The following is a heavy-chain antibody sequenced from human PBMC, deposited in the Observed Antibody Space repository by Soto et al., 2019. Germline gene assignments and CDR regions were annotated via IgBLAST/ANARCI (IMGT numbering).Heavy chain of an antibody. CDR3: AKDKWRRALSDLDS. V-gene: IGHV3-9*01. Sequence: EVQLVESGGGLVQPGRSLRLSCAVSGFTFDDYEMHWVRQGPGKGLEWVSSISWNSGKIGYADSVKGRFTISRDNAKKALYLQMNSLRDEDTALYYCAKDKWRRALSDLDSWGHGTLVTVSS. J-gene: IGHJ4*01. D-gene: IGHD5-12*01. CDR1: GFTFDDYE. CDR2: ISWNSGKI.